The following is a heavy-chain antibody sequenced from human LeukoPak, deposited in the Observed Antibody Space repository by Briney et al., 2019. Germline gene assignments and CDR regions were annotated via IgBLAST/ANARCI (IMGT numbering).Heavy chain of an antibody. CDR3: ARDGTAAGLYFDL. V-gene: IGHV3-7*01. J-gene: IGHJ4*01. Sequence: PGGSLRLSCAASGFTFDDYGMNLVRQAPGKGLEWVASIRQDGGEKYYVDSVKGRFTISRDNTKNSLYLQMSSLRAEDTAVYYCARDGTAAGLYFDLWGQGTLVTVSS. CDR1: GFTFDDYG. D-gene: IGHD6-13*01. CDR2: IRQDGGEK.